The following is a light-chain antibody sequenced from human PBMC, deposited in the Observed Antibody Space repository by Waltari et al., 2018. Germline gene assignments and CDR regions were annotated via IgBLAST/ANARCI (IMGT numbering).Light chain of an antibody. Sequence: QSGLTQPASVSGSPGQSITISCTGTSSDVGNYNLVSWYQQYAGKAPKLMVYEVTKRASGVSGRFSGSKSGNTASLTISGLQSEDEADYYCCSYVGLGIYVFGTGTKVTVL. CDR2: EVT. J-gene: IGLJ1*01. CDR1: SSDVGNYNL. CDR3: CSYVGLGIYV. V-gene: IGLV2-23*02.